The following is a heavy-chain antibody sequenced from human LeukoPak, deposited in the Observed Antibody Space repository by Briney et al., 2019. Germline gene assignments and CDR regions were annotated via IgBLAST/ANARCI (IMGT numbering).Heavy chain of an antibody. J-gene: IGHJ4*02. CDR3: ARDDYYDSSGYYNFDY. V-gene: IGHV1-69*01. CDR1: GGTFSSYA. CDR2: IIPIFGTA. D-gene: IGHD3-22*01. Sequence: SVKVSCKXSGGTFSSYAISWVRQAPGQGLEWMGRIIPIFGTANYAQKFQGRVTITADESTSTAYMELSSLRSEDTAVYYCARDDYYDSSGYYNFDYWGQGTLVTVSS.